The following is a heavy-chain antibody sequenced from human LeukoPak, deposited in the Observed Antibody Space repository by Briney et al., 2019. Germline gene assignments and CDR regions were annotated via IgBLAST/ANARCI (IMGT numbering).Heavy chain of an antibody. J-gene: IGHJ5*02. CDR2: IYSGGST. CDR1: GFTVSSNY. D-gene: IGHD4-11*01. CDR3: ARDSDSRSDYSNYVPGFDP. V-gene: IGHV3-53*01. Sequence: GGSLRLSCAASGFTVSSNYMSWVRQAPGKGLEWVSVIYSGGSTYYADSVKGRFTISRDNSKNTLYLQMNSLRAEDTAVYYCARDSDSRSDYSNYVPGFDPWGQGTLVTVSS.